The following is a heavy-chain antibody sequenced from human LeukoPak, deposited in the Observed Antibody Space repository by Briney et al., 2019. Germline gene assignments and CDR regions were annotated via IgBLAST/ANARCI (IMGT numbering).Heavy chain of an antibody. CDR2: ISGSGGST. CDR1: GFTFSSYG. V-gene: IGHV3-23*01. CDR3: ARGRYYYYMDV. Sequence: PGGSLRLSCAASGFTFSSYGMSWVRQAPGKGLEWVSAISGSGGSTYYADSVKGRFTISRDNAKNSLYLQMNSLRAEDTAVYYCARGRYYYYMDVWGKGTTVTVSS. J-gene: IGHJ6*03.